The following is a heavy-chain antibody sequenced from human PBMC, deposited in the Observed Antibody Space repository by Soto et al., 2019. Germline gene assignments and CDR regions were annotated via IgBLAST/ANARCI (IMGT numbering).Heavy chain of an antibody. Sequence: QVQLVQSGAEVKKPGSSLKVSCETSGDTSTIYTITWVRQAPGQGLQWMGRIVSTLRLTNYAQEFESRLTIPADTSTITAHKELTSLTSEDTAFYYCATEKYGAGLVGVYDWGQGTTVTVSS. CDR1: GDTSTIYT. D-gene: IGHD2-8*01. CDR3: ATEKYGAGLVGVYD. CDR2: IVSTLRLT. J-gene: IGHJ4*02. V-gene: IGHV1-69*08.